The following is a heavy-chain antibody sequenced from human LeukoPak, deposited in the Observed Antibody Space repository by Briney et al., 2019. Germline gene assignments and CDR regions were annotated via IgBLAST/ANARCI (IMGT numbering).Heavy chain of an antibody. J-gene: IGHJ4*02. D-gene: IGHD6-19*01. Sequence: PGGSLRLSCAASGFTFDDYGMSWVRQAPGKVLEWVSSIQWNDDSTGYADSVKGRFTISRDNAKNSLYLQMKSLRAEDTALYYCARDSDYYSSGWSPWDYWGQGTPVTVSS. CDR2: IQWNDDST. V-gene: IGHV3-20*04. CDR3: ARDSDYYSSGWSPWDY. CDR1: GFTFDDYG.